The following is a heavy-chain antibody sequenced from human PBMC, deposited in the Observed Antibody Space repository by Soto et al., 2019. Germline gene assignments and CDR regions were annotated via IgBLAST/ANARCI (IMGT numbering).Heavy chain of an antibody. CDR1: GFTFANAW. D-gene: IGHD1-7*01. CDR3: RRDWDYPAL. CDR2: VRSKADGGTT. Sequence: GGSLRLSCATSGFTFANAWMSWVRQAPGKGLEWVGRVRSKADGGTTDYAAPVKGRFTISRDDSENTLYLQMNSLKIDDTAVYYCRRDWDYPALWGQGTLVTVSS. V-gene: IGHV3-15*01. J-gene: IGHJ4*02.